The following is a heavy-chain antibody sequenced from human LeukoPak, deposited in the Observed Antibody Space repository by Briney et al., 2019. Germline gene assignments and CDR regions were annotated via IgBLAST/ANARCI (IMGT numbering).Heavy chain of an antibody. J-gene: IGHJ4*02. V-gene: IGHV4-59*01. CDR1: DDSISDYY. Sequence: PSEALSLTCTVSDDSISDYYRGWIRQPPGKGLEWIGYIHNSGTSTYNLSLKSRVTISADTSKNQFSLKLNSMTTADTAVYYCTRGAGWLIDYWGQGILVTVSS. CDR3: TRGAGWLIDY. D-gene: IGHD3-16*01. CDR2: IHNSGTS.